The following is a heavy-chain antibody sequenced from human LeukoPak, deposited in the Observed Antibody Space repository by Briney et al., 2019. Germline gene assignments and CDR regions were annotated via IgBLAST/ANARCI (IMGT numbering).Heavy chain of an antibody. V-gene: IGHV1-69*13. CDR2: IIPIFGTA. J-gene: IGHJ6*02. Sequence: GASVKVSCKASGGTFSSYAISWVRQASGQGLEWMGGIIPIFGTANYAQKFQGRVTITADESTSTAYMELSSLRSEDTAVYYCARAPQIQPLGLYYYYGMDVWGQGTTVTVSS. D-gene: IGHD5-18*01. CDR3: ARAPQIQPLGLYYYYGMDV. CDR1: GGTFSSYA.